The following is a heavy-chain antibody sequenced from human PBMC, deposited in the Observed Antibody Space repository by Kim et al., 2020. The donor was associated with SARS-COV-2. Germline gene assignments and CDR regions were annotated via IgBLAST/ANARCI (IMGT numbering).Heavy chain of an antibody. J-gene: IGHJ3*02. CDR3: ATDQSWRGAFDI. CDR2: ISSSSSTI. V-gene: IGHV3-48*02. CDR1: GFIFSSYS. Sequence: GGSLRLSCAASGFIFSSYSINWVRQAPGKGLEWVSYISSSSSTIYYADSVRGRFTISRDNVKNSLYLQMNSLRDADTAVYYCATDQSWRGAFDIWGQGTMVTVSS. D-gene: IGHD6-13*01.